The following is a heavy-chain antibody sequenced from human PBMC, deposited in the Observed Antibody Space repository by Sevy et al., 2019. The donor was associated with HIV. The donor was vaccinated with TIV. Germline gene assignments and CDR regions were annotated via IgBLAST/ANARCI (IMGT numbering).Heavy chain of an antibody. J-gene: IGHJ4*02. V-gene: IGHV3-7*01. Sequence: GGSLRLSCAASGFTFSRYWVTWVRQAPGKGLEWVANIKQDESEKNYVDSVKGGFTISRDNAKNSLYLQMNSLGADDTAVYYCARAEQVTMLVVFGGLYFDSWGQGTLVTVSS. D-gene: IGHD3-22*01. CDR2: IKQDESEK. CDR1: GFTFSRYW. CDR3: ARAEQVTMLVVFGGLYFDS.